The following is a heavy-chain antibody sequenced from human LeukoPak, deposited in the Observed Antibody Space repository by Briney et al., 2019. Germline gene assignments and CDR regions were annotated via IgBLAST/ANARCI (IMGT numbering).Heavy chain of an antibody. CDR2: FYYSGNT. CDR3: ASGLAVGGVPDC. D-gene: IGHD2-8*02. V-gene: IGHV4-39*01. CDR1: GDSISSSKYY. Sequence: SETLSLTCSVSGDSISSSKYYWGWVRQPPGKGLESIGGFYYSGNTYHTPSPKSRVTVSVDTAKSQFSLKMTSVTAADTAVYYCASGLAVGGVPDCWGQGTLVIVSS. J-gene: IGHJ4*02.